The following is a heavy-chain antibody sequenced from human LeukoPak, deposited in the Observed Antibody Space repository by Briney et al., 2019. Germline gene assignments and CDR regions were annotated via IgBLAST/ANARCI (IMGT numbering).Heavy chain of an antibody. V-gene: IGHV1-2*02. CDR2: INPNSGGT. J-gene: IGHJ4*02. Sequence: GASVKVSCKASGGTFSSYAISWVRQAPGQGLEWMGWINPNSGGTNYAQKFQGRVTMTRDTSISTAYMELSRLRSDDTAVYYCARVYSGSYCLDYWGQGTLVTVSS. CDR1: GGTFSSYA. CDR3: ARVYSGSYCLDY. D-gene: IGHD1-26*01.